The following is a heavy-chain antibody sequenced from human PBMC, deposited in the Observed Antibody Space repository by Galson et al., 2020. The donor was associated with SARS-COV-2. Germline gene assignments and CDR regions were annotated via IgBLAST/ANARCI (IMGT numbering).Heavy chain of an antibody. V-gene: IGHV3-11*01. CDR2: NKNRGDTK. J-gene: IGHJ5*02. Sequence: GESLKISCAASGFIFFDAHMTWIRQAPGKGLEWISYNKNRGDTKYYADAVKGRFPISRDNGNNLLYLQMNSLRVEDTAIYYCARESWGSLDPWGQGTLVTVST. D-gene: IGHD3-16*01. CDR3: ARESWGSLDP. CDR1: GFIFFDAH.